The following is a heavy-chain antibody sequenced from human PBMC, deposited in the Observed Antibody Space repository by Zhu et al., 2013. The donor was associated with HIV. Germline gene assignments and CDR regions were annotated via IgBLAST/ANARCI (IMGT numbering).Heavy chain of an antibody. CDR3: ARGRTIFGVVILDFDY. V-gene: IGHV1-46*01. J-gene: IGHJ4*02. CDR1: GYTFTGYY. Sequence: QVQLVQSGAEVKKPGASVKVSCKASGYTFTGYYLHWVRQAPGQGLEWMGIINPSGGRTSYAQKFQGRVTMTRDTSTSTVYMDLSSLRSEDTAVYYCARGRTIFGVVILDFDYWGQGTLVTVSS. D-gene: IGHD3-3*01. CDR2: INPSGGRT.